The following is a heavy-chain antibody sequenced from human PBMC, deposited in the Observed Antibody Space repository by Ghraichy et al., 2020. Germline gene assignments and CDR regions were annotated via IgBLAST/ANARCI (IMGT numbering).Heavy chain of an antibody. CDR3: ARGRPLPPRSPHYYCSSTSCYLRYYGMDV. D-gene: IGHD2-2*01. J-gene: IGHJ6*02. V-gene: IGHV4-34*01. CDR1: GGSFSGYY. CDR2: INHSGST. Sequence: SETLSLTCAVYGGSFSGYYWSWIRQPPGKGLEWIGEINHSGSTNYNPSLKSRVTISVDTSKNQFSLKLSSVTAADTAVYYCARGRPLPPRSPHYYCSSTSCYLRYYGMDVWGQGTTVTVSS.